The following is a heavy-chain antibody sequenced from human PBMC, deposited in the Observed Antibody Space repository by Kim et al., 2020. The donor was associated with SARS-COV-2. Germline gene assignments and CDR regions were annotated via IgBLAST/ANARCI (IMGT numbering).Heavy chain of an antibody. D-gene: IGHD3-3*01. J-gene: IGHJ4*02. CDR3: ARGRMIFGVVNPFDY. Sequence: QKCQGRVTIARDTSISTAYMERSRLRSDDTAVYYCARGRMIFGVVNPFDYWGQGTLVTVSS. V-gene: IGHV1-2*02.